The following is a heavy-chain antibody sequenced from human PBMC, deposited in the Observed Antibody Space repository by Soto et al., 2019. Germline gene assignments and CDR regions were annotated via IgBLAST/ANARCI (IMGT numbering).Heavy chain of an antibody. CDR2: IYYSGST. J-gene: IGHJ6*02. CDR1: GGSISSYY. Sequence: QVQLQESGPGLVKPSETLSLTCTVSGGSISSYYWSWIRQPPGKGLEWIGYIYYSGSTNYNPSLKSRVTISVDTSKNQFSLKLSSVTAADTAVYYCARVRAARPGSQIYYGMDVWGQGTTVTVSS. CDR3: ARVRAARPGSQIYYGMDV. V-gene: IGHV4-59*01. D-gene: IGHD6-6*01.